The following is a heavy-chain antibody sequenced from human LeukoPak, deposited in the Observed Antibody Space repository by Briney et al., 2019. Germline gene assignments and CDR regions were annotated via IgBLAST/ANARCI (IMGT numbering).Heavy chain of an antibody. J-gene: IGHJ4*02. CDR2: INWSGGST. V-gene: IGHV3-20*04. D-gene: IGHD1-14*01. Sequence: PGGSLRHSRTASGFAFDEHGMSWVRQVPGKGLEWVCGINWSGGSTGYADTLRGRFTISRDNPKNSLYLQMDSLRAEDTALYYCARAPITGLFYFDYWGQGTLVTVSS. CDR1: GFAFDEHG. CDR3: ARAPITGLFYFDY.